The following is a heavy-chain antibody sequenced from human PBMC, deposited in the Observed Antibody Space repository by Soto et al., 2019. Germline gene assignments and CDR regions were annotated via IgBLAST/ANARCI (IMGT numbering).Heavy chain of an antibody. J-gene: IGHJ5*02. CDR2: IYKSVTA. CDR3: VRGLGSRFMEWLRFDP. D-gene: IGHD3-3*01. CDR1: GASLRIGDYY. Sequence: SETLSLTCSVSGASLRIGDYYWTWILQPPGKGLEWIGFIYKSVTAKYNPSLSSRVSISVDTSKNQFFLSLKYVTAADTAVYYCVRGLGSRFMEWLRFDPWGEGKLLTVSS. V-gene: IGHV4-30-4*01.